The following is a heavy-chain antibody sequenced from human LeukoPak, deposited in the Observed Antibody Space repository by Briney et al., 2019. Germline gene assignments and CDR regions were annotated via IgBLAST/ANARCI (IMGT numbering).Heavy chain of an antibody. D-gene: IGHD3-22*01. CDR1: GFTFRNYA. V-gene: IGHV3-23*01. Sequence: GGSLRLSCAASGFTFRNYAMSWVRQAPGKGLEWVSVISGSGGSTYYADSVKGRFTISRDNSKNTLYLQMNSLRAEDTAVYYCAKDFDDYYDSSGYFGEDYWGQGTLVTVSS. CDR2: ISGSGGST. CDR3: AKDFDDYYDSSGYFGEDY. J-gene: IGHJ4*02.